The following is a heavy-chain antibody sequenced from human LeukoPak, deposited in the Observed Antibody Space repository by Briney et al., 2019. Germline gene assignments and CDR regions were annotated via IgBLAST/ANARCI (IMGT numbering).Heavy chain of an antibody. D-gene: IGHD4-17*01. CDR1: GFTFSDYY. J-gene: IGHJ4*02. CDR2: LYSGGSA. Sequence: GGSLRLSCAASGFTFSDYYMSWVRQAPGKGLEWVSVLYSGGSAYYADSVRGRFTISRDNSKNTLYLQMSSLRAEDTAVYYCARSSDGDYYYYFDYWGQGTLVTVSS. V-gene: IGHV3-53*01. CDR3: ARSSDGDYYYYFDY.